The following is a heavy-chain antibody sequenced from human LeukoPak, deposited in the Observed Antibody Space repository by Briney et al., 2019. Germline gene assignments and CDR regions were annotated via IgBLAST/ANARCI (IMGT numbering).Heavy chain of an antibody. J-gene: IGHJ4*02. Sequence: GGSLRLSCAASGFTFSSYAMSWVRQAPGKGLEWVSGISGSGDNTYHADSVKGRFTISRDNSKNTLYVQVNSLGTEDTAAYYCAKGSYYDSSGSFYFDYWGQGTLVTVSS. V-gene: IGHV3-23*01. CDR2: ISGSGDNT. CDR1: GFTFSSYA. D-gene: IGHD3-22*01. CDR3: AKGSYYDSSGSFYFDY.